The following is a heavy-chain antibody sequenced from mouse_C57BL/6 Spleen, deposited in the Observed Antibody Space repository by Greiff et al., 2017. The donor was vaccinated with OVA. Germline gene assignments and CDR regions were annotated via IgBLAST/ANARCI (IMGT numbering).Heavy chain of an antibody. J-gene: IGHJ3*01. CDR2: IWSGGST. V-gene: IGHV2-2*01. D-gene: IGHD1-1*01. Sequence: QVQLKESGPGLVQPSQSLSITCQVSGFSLTSSGVPWVRQSPGKGLEWLGVIWSGGSTDSNAAFISRLSISKDNAKIPVFFKMNSLQADDTAIYYCAREGVVECAYWGQGTLVTVSA. CDR1: GFSLTSSG. CDR3: AREGVVECAY.